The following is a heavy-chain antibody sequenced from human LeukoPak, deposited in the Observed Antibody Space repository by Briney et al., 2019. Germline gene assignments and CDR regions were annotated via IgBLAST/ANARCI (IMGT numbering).Heavy chain of an antibody. J-gene: IGHJ5*02. CDR2: ISSNGGST. CDR1: GFTFSSYA. Sequence: PGGSLRLSCSASGFTFSSYAMHRVRQAPGKGLEYVSAISSNGGSTYYADSVKGRFTISRDNSKNTLYLQMSSLRAEDTAVYYCAGYDFWSGYLFDPWGQGTLVTVSS. CDR3: AGYDFWSGYLFDP. D-gene: IGHD3-3*01. V-gene: IGHV3-64D*06.